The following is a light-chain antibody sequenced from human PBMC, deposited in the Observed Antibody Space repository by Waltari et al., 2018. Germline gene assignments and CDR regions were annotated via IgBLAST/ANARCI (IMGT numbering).Light chain of an antibody. Sequence: EIVLTQSPGTLSLYPGERATLSCRASQSISGSWLAWYQQKPGQAPRLLIYGASRRATAIPDRFSGSGSGTDFTLTISRLEPEDFAVYYCQQYDASSVTFGGGTKVEIK. J-gene: IGKJ4*01. V-gene: IGKV3-20*01. CDR1: QSISGSW. CDR2: GAS. CDR3: QQYDASSVT.